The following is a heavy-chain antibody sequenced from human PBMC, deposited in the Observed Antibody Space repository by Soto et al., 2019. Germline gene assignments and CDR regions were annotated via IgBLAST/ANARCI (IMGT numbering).Heavy chain of an antibody. CDR1: GNTHTIYF. CDR3: ARGGSYYAH. V-gene: IGHV1-2*02. D-gene: IGHD3-16*01. Sequence: ASVKVSCKASGNTHTIYFIHWLRQAPGQGLEWMGWINSVSGGTNYAPRFRGRVSMTRDTSSATAFMDLSGLRSDDTAVYYCARGGSYYAHGGQGXLVTVSS. CDR2: INSVSGGT. J-gene: IGHJ4*02.